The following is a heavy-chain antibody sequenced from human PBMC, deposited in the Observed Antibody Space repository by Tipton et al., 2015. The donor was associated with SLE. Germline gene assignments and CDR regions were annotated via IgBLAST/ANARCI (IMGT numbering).Heavy chain of an antibody. D-gene: IGHD2-8*01. CDR3: ARGMLTWRGAIIGVDV. J-gene: IGHJ6*02. CDR1: GGSISSSNW. V-gene: IGHV4-4*02. CDR2: IYHSGST. Sequence: TLSLTCAVSGGSISSSNWWSWVRQPPGKGLEWIGEIYHSGSTNYNPSLKSRVTISVDTSKKQFSLNLSSVTAADTAVYYCARGMLTWRGAIIGVDVWGQGTSVNVSS.